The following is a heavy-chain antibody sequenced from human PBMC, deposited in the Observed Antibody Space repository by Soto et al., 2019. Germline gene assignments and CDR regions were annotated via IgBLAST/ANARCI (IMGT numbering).Heavy chain of an antibody. CDR1: GFTVSSKY. CDR2: LWSAGLT. D-gene: IGHD6-19*01. CDR3: NTAVAGTFDY. Sequence: GGSLRLSCAASGFTVSSKYMNWVRQAPGKGLEWVSILWSAGLTYYADSVRGRFTISRDNSKNTLYLQMNSLRAEDTAVYYCNTAVAGTFDYWGQGTLVTVSS. J-gene: IGHJ4*02. V-gene: IGHV3-53*05.